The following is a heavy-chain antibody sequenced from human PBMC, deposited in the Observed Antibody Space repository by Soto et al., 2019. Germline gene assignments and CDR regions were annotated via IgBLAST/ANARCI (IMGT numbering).Heavy chain of an antibody. CDR1: GFTFSSYA. V-gene: IGHV3-23*01. CDR3: AKVSGSIAAAGTRGAFDI. J-gene: IGHJ3*02. CDR2: ISGSGGST. D-gene: IGHD6-13*01. Sequence: GGSLRLSCAASGFTFSSYAMSWVRQAPGKGLEWVSAISGSGGSTYYADSVKGRFTISRDNSKNTLYLQMNSLRAEDTAVYYCAKVSGSIAAAGTRGAFDIWGQGTMVTVSS.